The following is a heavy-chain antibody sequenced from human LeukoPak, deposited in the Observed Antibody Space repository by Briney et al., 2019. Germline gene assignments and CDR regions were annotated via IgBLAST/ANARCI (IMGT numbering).Heavy chain of an antibody. CDR1: GFTFSSYS. CDR2: ISSSSSTI. CDR3: AREGNGRFGELLPFDY. J-gene: IGHJ4*02. V-gene: IGHV3-48*01. D-gene: IGHD3-10*01. Sequence: GGSLRLSCAASGFTFSSYSMNWVRQAPGKGLEWVSYISSSSSTIYYADSVKGRFTISRDNAKNSLYLQMNSLRAEDTAVYYCAREGNGRFGELLPFDYWGQGTLVTVSS.